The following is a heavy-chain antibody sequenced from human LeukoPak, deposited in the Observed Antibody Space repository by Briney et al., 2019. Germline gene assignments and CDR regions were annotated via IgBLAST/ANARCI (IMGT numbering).Heavy chain of an antibody. CDR2: ITPNSGGT. CDR3: AREVFGATMIDY. D-gene: IGHD1-26*01. J-gene: IGHJ4*02. V-gene: IGHV1-2*02. CDR1: GYTFTGYY. Sequence: ASVKVSCKASGYTFTGYYMHWVRQAPGQGLEWVGWITPNSGGTNYAQKFQGRVTMTRDTAISTAYMELSRLRSDDTAVYYCAREVFGATMIDYWGQGTLVTVSS.